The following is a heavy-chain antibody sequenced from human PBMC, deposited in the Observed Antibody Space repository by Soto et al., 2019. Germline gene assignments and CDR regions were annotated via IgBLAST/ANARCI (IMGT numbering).Heavy chain of an antibody. J-gene: IGHJ6*02. CDR1: GFTFSSYG. CDR3: AEVEDIVVVPAALYYYGMDV. V-gene: IGHV3-30*18. Sequence: QVQLVESGGGVVQPGRSLRLSCAASGFTFSSYGMHWVRQAPGKGLEWVAVISYDGSNKYYADSVKGRFTISRDNSKNTLYLQMNSLRAEDTAVYYCAEVEDIVVVPAALYYYGMDVWGQGTTVTVSS. D-gene: IGHD2-2*01. CDR2: ISYDGSNK.